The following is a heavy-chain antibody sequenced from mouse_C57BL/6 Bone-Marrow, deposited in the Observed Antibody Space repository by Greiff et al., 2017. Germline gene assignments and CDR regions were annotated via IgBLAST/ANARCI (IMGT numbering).Heavy chain of an antibody. Sequence: EVKLMESGGGLVQSGRSLRLSCATSGFTFSDFYMEWVRQAPGKGLEWIAASRNKANDYTTEYSASVKGRFIVSRDTSQSILYLQMNALRAEDTAIYYCARGGIYDGYYVGFAYWGQGTLVTVSA. CDR2: SRNKANDYTT. V-gene: IGHV7-1*01. D-gene: IGHD2-3*01. CDR1: GFTFSDFY. J-gene: IGHJ3*01. CDR3: ARGGIYDGYYVGFAY.